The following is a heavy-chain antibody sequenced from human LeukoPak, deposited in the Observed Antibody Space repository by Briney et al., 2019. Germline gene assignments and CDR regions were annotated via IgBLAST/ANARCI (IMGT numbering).Heavy chain of an antibody. V-gene: IGHV4-4*07. D-gene: IGHD3-22*01. Sequence: PSKTLSLTCTVSGGSISSYSWSWFRQPAGKGLEWIGRFYTSGSANYNPSLKSRVTVSVDTSKNQFSLKLSSVTAADTAVYYCARDYDSSGYYHGWFDPWGQGTLVTVSS. CDR1: GGSISSYS. CDR3: ARDYDSSGYYHGWFDP. CDR2: FYTSGSA. J-gene: IGHJ5*02.